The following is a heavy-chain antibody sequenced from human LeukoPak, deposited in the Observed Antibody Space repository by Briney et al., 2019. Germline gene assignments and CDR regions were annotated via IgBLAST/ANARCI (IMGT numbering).Heavy chain of an antibody. Sequence: KPSETLSLTCTVSGGSISPFYWSWIRQPPGKGLEWIAYIYYSGSTAYNPSLKSRVAISVDTSNNQVSLKLSSVTASDTAVYYCARHGYCSGGSCYWDYWGQGTLVTVSS. V-gene: IGHV4-59*08. CDR1: GGSISPFY. D-gene: IGHD2-15*01. CDR3: ARHGYCSGGSCYWDY. J-gene: IGHJ4*02. CDR2: IYYSGST.